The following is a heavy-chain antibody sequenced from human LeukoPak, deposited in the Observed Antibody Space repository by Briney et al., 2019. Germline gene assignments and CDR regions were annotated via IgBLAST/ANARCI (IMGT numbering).Heavy chain of an antibody. CDR2: IYYSGST. J-gene: IGHJ4*02. V-gene: IGHV4-31*03. CDR1: GGSISSGGYY. CDR3: ARQEVAVAGTLDY. D-gene: IGHD6-19*01. Sequence: PSQTLSLTCTVSGGSISSGGYYWSWIRQHPGEGLEWIGYIYYSGSTYYNPSLKSRVTISVDTSKNQFSLKLSSVTAADTAVYYCARQEVAVAGTLDYWGQGTLVTVSS.